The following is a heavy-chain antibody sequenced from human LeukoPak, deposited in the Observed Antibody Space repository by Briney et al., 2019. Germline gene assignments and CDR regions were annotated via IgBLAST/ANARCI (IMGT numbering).Heavy chain of an antibody. J-gene: IGHJ3*02. Sequence: GGSLRLSCAASGFTFSYYAMHWVRQAPGKGLEHVSGISSNGGSTDYAHSVKGRFSISRDNSKNTLYLQMGSLRGEDMAVYYCARVTRIRENAFDIWGQGTMVTVSS. CDR3: ARVTRIRENAFDI. D-gene: IGHD2-15*01. CDR1: GFTFSYYA. CDR2: ISSNGGST. V-gene: IGHV3-64*01.